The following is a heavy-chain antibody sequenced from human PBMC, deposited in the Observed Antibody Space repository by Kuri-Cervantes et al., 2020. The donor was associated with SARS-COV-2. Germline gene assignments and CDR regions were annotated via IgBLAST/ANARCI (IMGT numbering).Heavy chain of an antibody. CDR2: VRGKANNYAT. CDR3: TTLIDC. CDR1: GFLFSASA. J-gene: IGHJ4*02. V-gene: IGHV3-73*01. Sequence: ETLSLTCEVSGFLFSASAIHWVRQGSGKRLEWVGRVRGKANNYATAYAASVKGRFTISRDDSKNMAYLQMNSLKTEDTAVYYCTTLIDCWGQGALVTVSS.